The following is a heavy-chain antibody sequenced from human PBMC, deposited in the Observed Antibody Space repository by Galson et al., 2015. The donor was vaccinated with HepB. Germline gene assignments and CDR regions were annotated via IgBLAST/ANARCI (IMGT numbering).Heavy chain of an antibody. CDR3: AKDMAATGSRGFDI. CDR2: IKQDGSEK. D-gene: IGHD6-13*01. V-gene: IGHV3-7*03. CDR1: GFTFSSYW. J-gene: IGHJ3*02. Sequence: SLRLSCAASGFTFSSYWMSWVRQAPGKGLEWVANIKQDGSEKYYVDSVKGRFTISRDNAKNSLYLQMNSLRVEDTALYYCAKDMAATGSRGFDIWGQGTMVTVSS.